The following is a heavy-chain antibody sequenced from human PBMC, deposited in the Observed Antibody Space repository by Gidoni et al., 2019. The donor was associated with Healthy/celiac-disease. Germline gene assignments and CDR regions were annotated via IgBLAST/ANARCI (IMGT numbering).Heavy chain of an antibody. D-gene: IGHD3-10*01. V-gene: IGHV3-30-3*01. CDR3: ARGDPGGVTMVRGVIITGYYYYMDV. CDR2: ISYDGSNK. Sequence: QVQLVASGGGVVQPGRSLRLSCAASGFPFSSYAMPWVRPAPGKGLEWVAVISYDGSNKYYADSVKGRFTISRDNYKNKLYLHMNSLRAEDTAVYYCARGDPGGVTMVRGVIITGYYYYMDVWGKGTTVTVSS. CDR1: GFPFSSYA. J-gene: IGHJ6*03.